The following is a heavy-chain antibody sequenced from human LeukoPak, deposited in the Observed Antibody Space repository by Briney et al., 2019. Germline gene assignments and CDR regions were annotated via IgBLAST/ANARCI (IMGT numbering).Heavy chain of an antibody. J-gene: IGHJ4*02. V-gene: IGHV1-69*04. CDR3: ARDRXXGYCLGH. Sequence: SVKVSCKASGGTFSSYAISWVRQAPGQGLEWMGRIIPILGIANYAQKFQGRVTITADKSTSTAYMELSSLRSEDTAVYYCARDRXXGYCLGHWGQGTLVTVS. D-gene: IGHD2-15*01. CDR2: IIPILGIA. CDR1: GGTFSSYA.